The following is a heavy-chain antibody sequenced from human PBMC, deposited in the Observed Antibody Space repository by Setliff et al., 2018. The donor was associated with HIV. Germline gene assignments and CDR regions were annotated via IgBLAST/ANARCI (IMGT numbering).Heavy chain of an antibody. Sequence: GGSLRLSCAASGFTFSDYYVSWIRQAPGKGLEWVSYISSSSSYTNYADSVKGRFTISRDNAKNSLYLQMNSLRAEDTAVYYCAKDPRAAVATICDYWGQGTLVTVSS. CDR2: ISSSSSYT. D-gene: IGHD5-12*01. V-gene: IGHV3-11*05. CDR1: GFTFSDYY. J-gene: IGHJ4*02. CDR3: AKDPRAAVATICDY.